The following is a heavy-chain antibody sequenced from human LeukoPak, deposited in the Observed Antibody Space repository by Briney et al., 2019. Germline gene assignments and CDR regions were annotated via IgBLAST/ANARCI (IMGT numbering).Heavy chain of an antibody. J-gene: IGHJ4*02. V-gene: IGHV3-23*01. CDR1: GFTFSSYA. CDR3: AKDFHYSSSSLSFYFDY. CDR2: ISGSGGNT. Sequence: PGGSLRLSCAASGFTFSSYAMSWVRQAPGEGLEWVSSISGSGGNTYYADSVKGRFTISRDNSKNTLYLQMNSLRAEDTAVYYCAKDFHYSSSSLSFYFDYWGQGTLVSVSS. D-gene: IGHD2-2*01.